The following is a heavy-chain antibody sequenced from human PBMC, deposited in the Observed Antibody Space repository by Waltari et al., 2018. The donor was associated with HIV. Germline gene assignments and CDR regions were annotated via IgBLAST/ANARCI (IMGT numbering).Heavy chain of an antibody. Sequence: EVQLVESGGGLVQPGRSLRLSCTASGFTFGDYAMSWFRQAPGKGLEWVGFIRSKAYGGTTEYAASVKGRFTISRDDSKSIAYLQMNSLKTEDTAGYYGTRDGPIAVAGKGNFDYWGQGTLVTVSS. CDR2: IRSKAYGGTT. CDR3: TRDGPIAVAGKGNFDY. V-gene: IGHV3-49*03. CDR1: GFTFGDYA. D-gene: IGHD6-19*01. J-gene: IGHJ4*02.